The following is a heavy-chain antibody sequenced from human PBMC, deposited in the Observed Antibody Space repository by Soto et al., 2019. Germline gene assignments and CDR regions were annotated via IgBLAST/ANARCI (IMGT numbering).Heavy chain of an antibody. Sequence: PSETLSLTCTVSGGSISSSSYYWGWIRQPPGKGLEWIGSIYYSGSTYYNPSLKSRVTISVDTSKNQFSLKLSSVTAADTAVYYCARQVDDILTGYYLYFDGMDVWGQGTTVTVSS. J-gene: IGHJ6*02. CDR1: GGSISSSSYY. CDR2: IYYSGST. CDR3: ARQVDDILTGYYLYFDGMDV. D-gene: IGHD3-9*01. V-gene: IGHV4-39*01.